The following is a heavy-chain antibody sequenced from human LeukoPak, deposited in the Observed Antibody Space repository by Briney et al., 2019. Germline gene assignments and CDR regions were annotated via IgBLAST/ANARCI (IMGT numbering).Heavy chain of an antibody. D-gene: IGHD3-10*01. V-gene: IGHV5-51*01. CDR3: ARGFGEFRFDY. J-gene: IGHJ4*02. CDR2: IYPDDSDT. Sequence: GASLQISCQGSGSIFTTYWIAWVRQLPGKGLEWMGIIYPDDSDTRYSPSFQGQLTISADKSISTAYLQWSSLKASDTAMYYCARGFGEFRFDYWGQGTLVTVSS. CDR1: GSIFTTYW.